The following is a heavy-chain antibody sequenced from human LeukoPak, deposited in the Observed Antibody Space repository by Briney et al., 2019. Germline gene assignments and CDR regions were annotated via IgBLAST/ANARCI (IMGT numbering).Heavy chain of an antibody. V-gene: IGHV4-34*01. CDR2: VHLSGAT. CDR3: TRESGAFSPFGF. D-gene: IGHD1-26*01. CDR1: GGSFSGYY. J-gene: IGHJ4*02. Sequence: PSETLSLTCAVYGGSFSGYYWSWIRQPPGKGLEWIGEVHLSGATNYNLSLESRVSMSIDKSKNHLSLEVTSVTAADTAIYYCTRESGAFSPFGFWGQGTLVTVSS.